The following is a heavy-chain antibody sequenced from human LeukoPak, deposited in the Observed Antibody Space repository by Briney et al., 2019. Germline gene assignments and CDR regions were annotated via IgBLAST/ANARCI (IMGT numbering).Heavy chain of an antibody. CDR1: GFTFSSYS. V-gene: IGHV3-30*18. CDR3: AKLASYGDYSFDY. J-gene: IGHJ4*02. Sequence: GGSLRLSCAASGFTFSSYSMNWVRQAPGKGLEWAAVISYDGSNKYYADSVKGRFTISRDNSKNTLYLQMNSLRAEDTAVYYCAKLASYGDYSFDYWGQGTLVTVSS. CDR2: ISYDGSNK. D-gene: IGHD4-17*01.